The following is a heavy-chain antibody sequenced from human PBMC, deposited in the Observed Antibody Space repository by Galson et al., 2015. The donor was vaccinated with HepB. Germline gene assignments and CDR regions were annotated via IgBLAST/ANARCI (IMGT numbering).Heavy chain of an antibody. CDR1: GGTVSSYS. CDR2: IIPSLGIA. D-gene: IGHD4-23*01. Sequence: SVKVSCKASGGTVSSYSISWVRQAPGQGLEWMGRIIPSLGIADFAPRFQGRLTITANKSTSTAYMELSSLTSEDTAVYYCAMVTHEPHDYSTGGPFYYWGQGSLVTVSS. J-gene: IGHJ4*02. CDR3: AMVTHEPHDYSTGGPFYY. V-gene: IGHV1-69*02.